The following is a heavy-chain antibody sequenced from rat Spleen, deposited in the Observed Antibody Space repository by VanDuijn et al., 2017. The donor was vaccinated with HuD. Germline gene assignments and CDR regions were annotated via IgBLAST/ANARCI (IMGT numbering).Heavy chain of an antibody. J-gene: IGHJ3*01. CDR1: GFTFSSNW. CDR3: TTEVYGLTGFAN. CDR2: IHPDGSST. D-gene: IGHD1-3*01. Sequence: EVQLVKSGGGLVQPGSPLKLSCAASGFTFSSNWLSWIRQAPGKGLEWVATIHPDGSSTYYPDTVKGRFVISKDNAKTTGYLQMNNLRSEDTAMYYWTTEVYGLTGFANWGQGTLVTVSS. V-gene: IGHV5-35*01.